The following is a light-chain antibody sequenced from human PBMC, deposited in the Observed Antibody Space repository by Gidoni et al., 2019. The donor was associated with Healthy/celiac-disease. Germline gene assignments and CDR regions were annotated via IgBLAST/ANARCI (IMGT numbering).Light chain of an antibody. CDR3: QQYNSPFT. CDR1: QSISSW. CDR2: KAS. V-gene: IGKV1-5*03. Sequence: DIQMTHSPSTLSASVGDRVTITCRASQSISSWLAWYQQKPGKAPKRLIYKASSLESGVPSRFSGSGSGTEFTLTISSLQPDDFATYYCQQYNSPFTFGPGTKVDIK. J-gene: IGKJ3*01.